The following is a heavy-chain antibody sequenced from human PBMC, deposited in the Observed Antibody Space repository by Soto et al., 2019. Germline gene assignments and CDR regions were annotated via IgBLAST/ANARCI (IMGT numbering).Heavy chain of an antibody. Sequence: LSLSCAASGFTFSNAWMNWVRQAPGKGLEWVGQIKSKTDGGTTDYAAPVKGRFTISRDDSKNTVFLQMNSLKTDDTAVYYCTTVQYSYALDLNYWGQGTLVTVSS. CDR2: IKSKTDGGTT. CDR1: GFTFSNAW. CDR3: TTVQYSYALDLNY. V-gene: IGHV3-15*07. J-gene: IGHJ4*02. D-gene: IGHD5-18*01.